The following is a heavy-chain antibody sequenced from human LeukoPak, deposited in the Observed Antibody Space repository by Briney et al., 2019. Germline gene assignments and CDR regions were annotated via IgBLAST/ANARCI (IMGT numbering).Heavy chain of an antibody. J-gene: IGHJ4*02. CDR3: ARGGPYSSSSAVDY. CDR1: GGSISSYY. D-gene: IGHD6-6*01. V-gene: IGHV4-59*01. CDR2: IYYSGST. Sequence: SETLSLTCTVSGGSISSYYWSWIRQPPGKGLEWIGYIYYSGSTNYNPSLKSRVTISVDTSKNQFSLKLSSVTAADTAVYYCARGGPYSSSSAVDYWSQGTLVTVSS.